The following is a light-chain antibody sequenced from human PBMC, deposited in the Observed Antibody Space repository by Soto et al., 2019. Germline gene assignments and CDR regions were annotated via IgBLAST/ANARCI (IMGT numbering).Light chain of an antibody. V-gene: IGLV2-14*01. CDR2: EVS. CDR3: NSYTSGTPYV. Sequence: QSVLAQPASVSGSPGQSITISCTGTSSDVGGYRYVSWFQQHPGKAPKLIIYEVSHRPSGVSNRFSGSKSGNKASLTISGLQDEDEADYYCNSYTSGTPYVFGSGTKVTVL. CDR1: SSDVGGYRY. J-gene: IGLJ1*01.